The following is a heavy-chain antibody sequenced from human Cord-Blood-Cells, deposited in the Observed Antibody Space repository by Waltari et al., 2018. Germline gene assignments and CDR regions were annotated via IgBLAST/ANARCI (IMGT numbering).Heavy chain of an antibody. J-gene: IGHJ3*02. CDR1: GFSLSTRGMC. Sequence: QVTLRESGPALVKPTQTLTLTCTFSGFSLSTRGMCVSWIRQPPGKALEWLALIDWDDDKYYSTTLKTRLTISKDTSKNQVVLTMTNMDPVDTATYYCARVGLVVNAFDIWGQGTMVTVSS. CDR2: IDWDDDK. V-gene: IGHV2-70*01. D-gene: IGHD3-22*01. CDR3: ARVGLVVNAFDI.